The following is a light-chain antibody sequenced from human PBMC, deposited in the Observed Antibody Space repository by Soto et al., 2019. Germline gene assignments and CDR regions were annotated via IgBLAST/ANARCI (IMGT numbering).Light chain of an antibody. CDR2: GAS. CDR3: QQYGTVPVT. Sequence: EIVLTQSPGTLSLSPGERATLSCRASQSVSNSYLAWYQQRPGQAPRLLIYGASSRATGIPGRFSGSGSGTDLALTISSLEAEDFALYYCQQYGTVPVTFGQGTKVEIK. J-gene: IGKJ1*01. CDR1: QSVSNSY. V-gene: IGKV3-20*01.